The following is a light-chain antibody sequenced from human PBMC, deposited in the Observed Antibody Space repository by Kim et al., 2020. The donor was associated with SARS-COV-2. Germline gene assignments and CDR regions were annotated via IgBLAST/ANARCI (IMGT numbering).Light chain of an antibody. Sequence: ASVGDRVTITCRASQSISSWLAWYQQKPGKAPKSLIYKASSLESGVPSRFSGSGSGTEFTLTISSLQPDDFATYYCQQYNSYPWTFGQGTKVDIK. CDR3: QQYNSYPWT. V-gene: IGKV1-5*03. CDR2: KAS. J-gene: IGKJ1*01. CDR1: QSISSW.